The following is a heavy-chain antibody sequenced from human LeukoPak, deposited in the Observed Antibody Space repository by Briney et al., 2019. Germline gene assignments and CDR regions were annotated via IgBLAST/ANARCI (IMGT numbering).Heavy chain of an antibody. CDR3: LTMVRGAFDY. CDR2: MNPNSGNT. CDR1: GYTFTIYD. D-gene: IGHD3-10*01. V-gene: IGHV1-8*01. Sequence: GASVTVSCTASGYTFTIYDINWVRQATGQGLEWMGWMNPNSGNTGYAQKFQGRVTMTRNTSISTAYMELSSLRSEDTAVYYCLTMVRGAFDYWGQGTLVTVSS. J-gene: IGHJ4*02.